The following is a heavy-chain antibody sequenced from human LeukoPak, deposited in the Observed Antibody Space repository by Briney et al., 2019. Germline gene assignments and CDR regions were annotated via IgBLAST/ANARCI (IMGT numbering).Heavy chain of an antibody. CDR2: ISYDGSNK. Sequence: GGSLRLSCAASGFTFSSYAIHWVRQAPGKGLEWVAVISYDGSNKYYADSVKGRFTISRDNSKNTLYLQMNSLRAEDTAVYYCARQPAMVTYYFDYWGQGTLVTVSS. J-gene: IGHJ4*02. CDR3: ARQPAMVTYYFDY. V-gene: IGHV3-30*04. D-gene: IGHD5-18*01. CDR1: GFTFSSYA.